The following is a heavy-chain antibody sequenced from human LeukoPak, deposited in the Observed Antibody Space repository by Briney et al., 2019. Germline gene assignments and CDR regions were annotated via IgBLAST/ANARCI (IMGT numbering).Heavy chain of an antibody. CDR2: IYYSGST. D-gene: IGHD3-22*01. J-gene: IGHJ4*02. CDR1: GGSISSYY. CDR3: ARDNSGYDREYYFDY. Sequence: SETLSLTCTVSGGSISSYYWSWIRQPPGKGLEWIGYIYYSGSTNYNPSLKSRVTISVDTSKNQFSLKLSSVTAADTAVYYCARDNSGYDREYYFDYWGQGTLVTVSS. V-gene: IGHV4-59*01.